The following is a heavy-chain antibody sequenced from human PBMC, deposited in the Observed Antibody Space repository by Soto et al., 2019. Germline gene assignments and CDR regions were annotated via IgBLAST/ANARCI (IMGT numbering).Heavy chain of an antibody. V-gene: IGHV3-21*01. CDR1: GFTFSSCS. CDR3: ARDGSAWSRDY. Sequence: GGSLRLSCAASGFTFSSCSMNWVRQAPGKGLEWVSSISSNSHYIYYADSVKGRFTISRDNAKNSLYLQMNSLRVEDTAVYHCARDGSAWSRDYWGQGTLVTVSS. J-gene: IGHJ4*02. D-gene: IGHD6-19*01. CDR2: ISSNSHYI.